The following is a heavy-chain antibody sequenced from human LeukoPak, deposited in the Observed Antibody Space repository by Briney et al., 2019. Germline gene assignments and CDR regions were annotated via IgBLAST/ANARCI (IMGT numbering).Heavy chain of an antibody. J-gene: IGHJ3*02. CDR1: GSTVSSNY. CDR2: IYAGGTI. V-gene: IGHV3-53*01. CDR3: ARAPGIRNAFDI. D-gene: IGHD2-15*01. Sequence: GGSLRLSCAASGSTVSSNYMSWVRQAPGRGLEWVSIIYAGGTIYYADSVKGRFIISRDNSKNTLYLQMNSLRVEDTAVYYCARAPGIRNAFDIWGQGTMVTVSS.